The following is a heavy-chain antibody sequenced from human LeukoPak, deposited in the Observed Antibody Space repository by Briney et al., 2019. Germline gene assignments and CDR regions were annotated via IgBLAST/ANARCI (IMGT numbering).Heavy chain of an antibody. V-gene: IGHV4-61*01. D-gene: IGHD3-3*01. J-gene: IGHJ4*02. CDR3: QSRFLEWLLDY. Sequence: SETLSLTCTVSGGSVSTDNYYWSWIRQPPGKGLEWIGFISYSGSTTYNPSLKSRITMSVDPSKNQFSLKLNSVTAADTAMYYCQSRFLEWLLDYWGQGTLVTVSS. CDR2: ISYSGST. CDR1: GGSVSTDNYY.